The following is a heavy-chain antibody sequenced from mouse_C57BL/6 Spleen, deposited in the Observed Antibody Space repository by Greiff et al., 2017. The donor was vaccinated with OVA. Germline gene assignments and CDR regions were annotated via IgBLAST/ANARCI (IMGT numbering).Heavy chain of an antibody. D-gene: IGHD2-1*01. V-gene: IGHV1-26*01. CDR2: INPNNGGT. CDR3: ARKDCGNFYYAMDY. Sequence: VQLQQSGPELVKPGASVKISCKASGYTFTDYYMNWVKQSHGKSLEWIGDINPNNGGTSYNQKFKGKATLTVDKSSSTAYMELRSLTSEDSAVYYCARKDCGNFYYAMDYWGQGTSVTVSS. CDR1: GYTFTDYY. J-gene: IGHJ4*01.